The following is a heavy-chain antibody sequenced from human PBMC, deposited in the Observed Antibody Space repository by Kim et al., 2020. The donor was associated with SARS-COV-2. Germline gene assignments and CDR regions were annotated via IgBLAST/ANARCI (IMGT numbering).Heavy chain of an antibody. CDR3: ARVPKSGSYLGYFDY. Sequence: GGSLRLSCAASGFTFSSYSMNWVRQAPGKGLEWVSSISSSSSYIYYADSVKGRFTISRDNAKNSLFLQMNSLRAEDTAVYYCARVPKSGSYLGYFDYWGQGTLVTVSS. CDR1: GFTFSSYS. CDR2: ISSSSSYI. D-gene: IGHD1-26*01. V-gene: IGHV3-21*01. J-gene: IGHJ4*02.